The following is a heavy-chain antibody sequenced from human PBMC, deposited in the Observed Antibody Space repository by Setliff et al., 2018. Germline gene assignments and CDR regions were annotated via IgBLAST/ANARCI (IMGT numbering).Heavy chain of an antibody. D-gene: IGHD1-20*01. Sequence: ASVKVSCKSSGYIFSNYGITWVRQAPGQRPEWMGWISSYSGQTKYNEKMQDRVTMTRDTYATTAYMELSSLRSNDTALYYCARRAFIETITGYCFDLWGQGTQVTVSS. CDR3: ARRAFIETITGYCFDL. J-gene: IGHJ4*02. CDR2: ISSYSGQT. CDR1: GYIFSNYG. V-gene: IGHV1-18*04.